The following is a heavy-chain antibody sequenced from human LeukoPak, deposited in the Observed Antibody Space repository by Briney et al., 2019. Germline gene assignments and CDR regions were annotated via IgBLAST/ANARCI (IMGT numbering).Heavy chain of an antibody. CDR2: IYHSGST. CDR3: ARDKGSEYSSSTGAFDI. CDR1: GGSISSGGYY. V-gene: IGHV4-30-2*01. J-gene: IGHJ3*02. Sequence: SETLSLTCTVSGGSISSGGYYWSWIRQPPGTGLEWIGYIYHSGSTYYNPSLKSRVTISVDRSKNQFSLKLSSVTAADTAVYYCARDKGSEYSSSTGAFDIWGQGTMVTVSS. D-gene: IGHD6-6*01.